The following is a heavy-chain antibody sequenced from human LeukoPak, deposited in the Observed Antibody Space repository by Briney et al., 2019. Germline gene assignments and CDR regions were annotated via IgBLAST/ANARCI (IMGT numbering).Heavy chain of an antibody. Sequence: SETLSLTCTVSGGPISSCYWSWIRQPPGKGLEWIGYIYYSGSTNYNPSLKSRVTISVDTSKNQFSLKLSSVTAADTAVYYCARGLGLNWSEYYFDYWGQGTLVTVSS. D-gene: IGHD1-1*01. CDR2: IYYSGST. CDR1: GGPISSCY. V-gene: IGHV4-59*01. J-gene: IGHJ4*02. CDR3: ARGLGLNWSEYYFDY.